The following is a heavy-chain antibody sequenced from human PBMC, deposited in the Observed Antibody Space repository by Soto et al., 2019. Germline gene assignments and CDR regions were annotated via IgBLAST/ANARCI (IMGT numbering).Heavy chain of an antibody. CDR2: INHSGST. V-gene: IGHV4-34*01. CDR3: ARFPTYYDILTGYYNVQYYFDY. Sequence: SETLSLTCAVYGGSFSGYYWSWIRQPPGKGLEWIGEINHSGSTNYNPSLKSRVTISVDTSKNQFSLKLSSVTAADTAVYYCARFPTYYDILTGYYNVQYYFDYWGQGTLVTVSS. D-gene: IGHD3-9*01. J-gene: IGHJ4*02. CDR1: GGSFSGYY.